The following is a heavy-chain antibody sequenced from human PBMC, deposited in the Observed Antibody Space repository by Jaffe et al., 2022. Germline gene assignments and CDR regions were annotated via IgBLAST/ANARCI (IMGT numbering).Heavy chain of an antibody. Sequence: QVQLQESGPGLVKPSQTLSLTCTVSGGSISSGSYYWSWIRQPAGKGLEWIGRIYTSGSTNYNPSLKSRVTISVDTSKNQFSLKLSSVTAADTAVYYCARDFYQLLWGWYYYYMDVWGKGTTVTVSS. CDR3: ARDFYQLLWGWYYYYMDV. CDR2: IYTSGST. D-gene: IGHD2-2*01. J-gene: IGHJ6*03. V-gene: IGHV4-61*02. CDR1: GGSISSGSYY.